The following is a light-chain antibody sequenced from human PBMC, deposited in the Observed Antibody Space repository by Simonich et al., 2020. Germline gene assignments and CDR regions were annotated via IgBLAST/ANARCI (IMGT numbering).Light chain of an antibody. V-gene: IGKV3-15*01. CDR2: WAS. Sequence: EIVMTQSPATLSVSPGERATLSCRASQSVSSNLAWYQQKPGQPPKLLIYWASPRESGVPDRFSGSGSGTDFTLTISSLQAEDVAVYYCQQYYSTPFTFGPGTKVDIK. CDR1: QSVSSN. CDR3: QQYYSTPFT. J-gene: IGKJ3*01.